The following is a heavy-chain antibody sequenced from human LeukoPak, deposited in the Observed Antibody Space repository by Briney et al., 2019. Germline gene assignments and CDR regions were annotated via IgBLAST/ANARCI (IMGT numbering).Heavy chain of an antibody. Sequence: SQTLSLTCAVSGGSISSGGYSWSWIRQPPGKGLEWIGYIYHSGSTYYNPSLKSRVTISVDTSKNQFSLKLSSVTAADTAVYYCASPGDHYYYYGMDVWGQGTTVTVSS. D-gene: IGHD4-17*01. V-gene: IGHV4-30-2*02. CDR2: IYHSGST. J-gene: IGHJ6*02. CDR3: ASPGDHYYYYGMDV. CDR1: GGSISSGGYS.